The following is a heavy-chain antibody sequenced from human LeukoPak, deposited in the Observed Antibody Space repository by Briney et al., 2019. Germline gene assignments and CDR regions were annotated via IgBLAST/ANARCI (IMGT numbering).Heavy chain of an antibody. V-gene: IGHV3-53*01. CDR1: GFTVSSNS. D-gene: IGHD3-10*01. Sequence: PGGSLRLSCTVSGFTVSSNSMSWVRQAPGKGLEWVSFIYSDNTHYSDSVKGRFTISRDNSKNTLYLQMNSLRAEDTAVYYCAKDGELYYYGSGRSYYFDYWGQGTLVTVSS. CDR3: AKDGELYYYGSGRSYYFDY. CDR2: IYSDNT. J-gene: IGHJ4*02.